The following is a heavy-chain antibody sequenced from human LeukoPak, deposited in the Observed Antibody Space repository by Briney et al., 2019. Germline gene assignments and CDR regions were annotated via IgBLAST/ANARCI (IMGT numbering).Heavy chain of an antibody. CDR2: ISGSGSST. V-gene: IGHV3-23*01. J-gene: IGHJ4*02. D-gene: IGHD2-15*01. Sequence: GGSLRLSCAASGFTFSSYAMNWVRQAPGKGLEWVSAISGSGSSTYYADSVKGRFTISRDNSKNTVYLQMNSLRAEDTAVYYCLRGGGFDYWGQGTLVTVSS. CDR3: LRGGGFDY. CDR1: GFTFSSYA.